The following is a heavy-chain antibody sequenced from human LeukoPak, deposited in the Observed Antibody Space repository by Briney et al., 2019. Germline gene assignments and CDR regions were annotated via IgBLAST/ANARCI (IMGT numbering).Heavy chain of an antibody. Sequence: SETLSLTCTVSGGSIGTYYWSWIRQSPGKGLEWIGYIYVTGSTRYNPYLQSRVTISVDTSRNQFFLKMSSVTAADTAVYYCARESRWELTPQRSLSDYWGQGTLVTVSS. CDR1: GGSIGTYY. CDR2: IYVTGST. V-gene: IGHV4-4*09. CDR3: ARESRWELTPQRSLSDY. D-gene: IGHD1-26*01. J-gene: IGHJ4*02.